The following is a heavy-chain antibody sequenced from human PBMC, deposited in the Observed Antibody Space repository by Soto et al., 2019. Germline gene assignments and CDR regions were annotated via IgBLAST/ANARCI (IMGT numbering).Heavy chain of an antibody. CDR3: RGYSYGPFDY. Sequence: SETLSLTCTVSVGSVSIGSYSWSWIRQPPGKGLEWIGYIYYSGSTNYNPSLKSRVTISVDTSKNQFSLKLSSVTAADTAVYYCRGYSYGPFDYWGQGTMVTVSS. CDR1: VGSVSIGSYS. V-gene: IGHV4-61*01. CDR2: IYYSGST. D-gene: IGHD5-18*01. J-gene: IGHJ4*02.